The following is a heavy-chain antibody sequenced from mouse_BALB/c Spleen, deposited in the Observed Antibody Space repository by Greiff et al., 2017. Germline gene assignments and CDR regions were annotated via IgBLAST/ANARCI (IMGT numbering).Heavy chain of an antibody. CDR3: ARASTMIKDYYFDY. CDR1: GFTFSDYY. V-gene: IGHV5-4*02. D-gene: IGHD2-4*01. Sequence: EVQLVESGGGLVKPGGSLKLSCAASGFTFSDYYMYWVRQTPEKRLEWVATISDGGSYTYYPDSVKGRFTISRDNAKNNLYLQMSSLKSEDTAMYYCARASTMIKDYYFDYWGQGTTLTVSS. J-gene: IGHJ2*01. CDR2: ISDGGSYT.